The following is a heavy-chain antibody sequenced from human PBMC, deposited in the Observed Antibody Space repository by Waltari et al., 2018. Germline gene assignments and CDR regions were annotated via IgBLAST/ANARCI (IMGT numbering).Heavy chain of an antibody. CDR3: ARLGSGSYAHWYFDL. CDR1: GGSFSGYY. Sequence: QVQLQQWGAGLLKPSETLSLTCAVYGGSFSGYYWSWIRQPPGKGLEWIGEINHSGSTNYTPSLNSRVTISVDTSKNQFSLKLSSVTAADTAVYYCARLGSGSYAHWYFDLWGRGTPVTVSS. J-gene: IGHJ2*01. D-gene: IGHD1-26*01. V-gene: IGHV4-34*01. CDR2: INHSGST.